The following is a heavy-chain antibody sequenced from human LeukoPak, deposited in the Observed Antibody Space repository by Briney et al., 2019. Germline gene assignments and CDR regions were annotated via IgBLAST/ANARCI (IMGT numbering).Heavy chain of an antibody. D-gene: IGHD2-2*01. CDR2: INPNSGGT. CDR1: GYTLTDYY. CDR3: ARGRGYCSSTSCRRGIFDY. J-gene: IGHJ4*02. Sequence: VASVKVSCKASGYTLTDYYMHWVRQAPGQGLEWMGRINPNSGGTNYAQKFQGRVTMTRDTSISTVYMELSRLRSDDTAVYYCARGRGYCSSTSCRRGIFDYWGQGTLVTVSS. V-gene: IGHV1-2*06.